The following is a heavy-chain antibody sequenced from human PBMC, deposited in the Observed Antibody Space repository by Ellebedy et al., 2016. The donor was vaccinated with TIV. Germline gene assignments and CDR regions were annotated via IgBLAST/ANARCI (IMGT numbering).Heavy chain of an antibody. CDR1: GFTFSSYS. V-gene: IGHV3-21*04. J-gene: IGHJ4*02. CDR2: ISTISS. Sequence: GESLKISCAASGFTFSSYSLNWVRQAPGKGLEWVSSISTISSYADSVKGRFTISRDNSKNMVYLQLNSLTAEDTAVYYCVKEGEGGDYNSHFQYWGQGNLVTVSS. CDR3: VKEGEGGDYNSHFQY. D-gene: IGHD4-17*01.